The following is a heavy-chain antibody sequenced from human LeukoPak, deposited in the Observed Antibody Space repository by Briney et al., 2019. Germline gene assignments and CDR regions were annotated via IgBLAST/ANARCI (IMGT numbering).Heavy chain of an antibody. Sequence: ETLSLTCTVSGGSISSSSYYWGWIRQPPGKGLEWIGSIYYSGSTYYNPSLKSRVTISVDTSKNQFSLKLSSVTAADTAVYYCARVPYYYDSSGSDYWGQGTLVTVSS. J-gene: IGHJ4*02. CDR1: GGSISSSSYY. CDR2: IYYSGST. D-gene: IGHD3-22*01. CDR3: ARVPYYYDSSGSDY. V-gene: IGHV4-39*07.